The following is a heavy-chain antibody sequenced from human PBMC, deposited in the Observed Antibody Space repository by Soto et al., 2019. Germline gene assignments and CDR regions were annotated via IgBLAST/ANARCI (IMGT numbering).Heavy chain of an antibody. V-gene: IGHV4-59*11. CDR3: ARVGSSGWSPDY. J-gene: IGHJ4*02. CDR1: DGSISGHY. D-gene: IGHD6-19*01. Sequence: PSATLSLTCTGSDGSISGHYWIWIRQTPGEGIEWIGYIFYSGSTTYNNNPSLKSRVTISVDTSKNQFSLSLSSVTAADTAVYYCARVGSSGWSPDYWGQGTLVTVS. CDR2: IFYSGST.